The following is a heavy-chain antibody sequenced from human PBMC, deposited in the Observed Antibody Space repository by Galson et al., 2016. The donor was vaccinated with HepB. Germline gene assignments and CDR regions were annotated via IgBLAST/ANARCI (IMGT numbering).Heavy chain of an antibody. Sequence: SLRLSCAASGFTFSRQWMYWVRQAPGKGLAWVSQIKSDGSNINYADSVKGRFTISRDNAGNTLYPQMNSLRAEDTAVYYCSTLRDFWSGWGQGTLVTVSP. CDR1: GFTFSRQW. V-gene: IGHV3-74*01. CDR2: IKSDGSNI. CDR3: STLRDFWSG. J-gene: IGHJ4*02. D-gene: IGHD3-3*01.